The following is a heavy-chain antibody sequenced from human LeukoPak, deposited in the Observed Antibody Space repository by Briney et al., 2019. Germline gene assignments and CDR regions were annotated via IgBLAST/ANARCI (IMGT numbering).Heavy chain of an antibody. CDR1: GFTFSNYA. Sequence: GGSLRLSCAASGFTFSNYAMTWVRQTPGKGLEWVSSISSSSSYIYYADSVKGRFTISRDNAKNSLYLLMNSLRAEDTAVYYCARVKGYAFDIWGQGTMVTVSS. J-gene: IGHJ3*02. CDR2: ISSSSSYI. CDR3: ARVKGYAFDI. V-gene: IGHV3-21*01.